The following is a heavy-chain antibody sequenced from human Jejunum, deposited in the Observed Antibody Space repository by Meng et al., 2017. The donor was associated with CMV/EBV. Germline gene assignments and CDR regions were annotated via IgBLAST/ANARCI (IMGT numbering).Heavy chain of an antibody. J-gene: IGHJ4*02. Sequence: QVQLVEAGVSVGHPGGSLRPSVGASGFTFTAYGIHWVRQAPGKGLEWVAFIRSDGSDKYYADSVKGRFTVSRDNSKNTVYLQMNSLRPEDTAVFYCAKERDTLAETYYFGNWGRGTLVTASS. V-gene: IGHV3-30*02. CDR3: AKERDTLAETYYFGN. CDR1: GFTFTAYG. CDR2: IRSDGSDK. D-gene: IGHD5-18*01.